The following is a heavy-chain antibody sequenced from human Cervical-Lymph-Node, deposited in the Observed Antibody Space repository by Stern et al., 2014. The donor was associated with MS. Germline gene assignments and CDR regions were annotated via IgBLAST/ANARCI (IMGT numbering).Heavy chain of an antibody. CDR2: IHPRGAT. J-gene: IGHJ3*02. V-gene: IGHV4-31*03. Sequence: VQLLESGPGLVKPSQTLSLSCTVSGAPVNSGGYYWTWIRQVPGKGLEWIGYIHPRGATFYNPPLKSRVTISVDTSENQVSLMLSSVTAADTAVYYCAAIGPLMEGAAFDIWGQGTLVTVSS. CDR1: GAPVNSGGYY. D-gene: IGHD3-16*01. CDR3: AAIGPLMEGAAFDI.